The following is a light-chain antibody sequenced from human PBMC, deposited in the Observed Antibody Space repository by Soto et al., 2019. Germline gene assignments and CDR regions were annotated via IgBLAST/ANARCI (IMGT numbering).Light chain of an antibody. Sequence: QSVLTQPPSVSGAPGQRVTISCTGSSSNIGAGSDVHWYQQLPGTVPKLLIFANINRPSGVPDRFSASKSGTSASLAITGLQADDEADYYCSSYAGSNNVRVFGGGTKLTVL. CDR2: ANI. CDR3: SSYAGSNNVRV. V-gene: IGLV1-40*01. J-gene: IGLJ3*02. CDR1: SSNIGAGSD.